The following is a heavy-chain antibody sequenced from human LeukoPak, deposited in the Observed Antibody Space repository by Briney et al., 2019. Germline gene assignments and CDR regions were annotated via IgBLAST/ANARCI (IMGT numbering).Heavy chain of an antibody. J-gene: IGHJ4*02. CDR3: ARAGDGWYWVFDY. Sequence: PGGSLRLSCAASGFTVSSNYMSWVRQAPGKGLEWVSVIYSGGSTYYADSVKGRFTISRDNSKNTLYLQMNSLRAEDTAVYYCARAGDGWYWVFDYWGQGTLVTVSS. CDR1: GFTVSSNY. CDR2: IYSGGST. V-gene: IGHV3-53*01. D-gene: IGHD6-19*01.